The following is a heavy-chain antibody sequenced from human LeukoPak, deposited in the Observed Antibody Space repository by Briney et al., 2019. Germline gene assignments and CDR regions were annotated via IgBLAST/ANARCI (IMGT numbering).Heavy chain of an antibody. CDR3: ARDRHSSSWYEKYFDY. CDR2: IIPIFGTA. Sequence: GASVKVSCKASGGTFSSYAISWVRQAPGQGLEWMGGIIPIFGTANYAQKFQGRVTITANESTSTAYMELSSLRSEDTAVYYCARDRHSSSWYEKYFDYWGQGTLVTVSS. D-gene: IGHD6-13*01. J-gene: IGHJ4*02. CDR1: GGTFSSYA. V-gene: IGHV1-69*01.